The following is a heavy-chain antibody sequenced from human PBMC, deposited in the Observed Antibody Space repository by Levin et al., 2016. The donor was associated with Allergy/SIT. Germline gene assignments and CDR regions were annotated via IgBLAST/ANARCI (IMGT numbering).Heavy chain of an antibody. Sequence: WIRQPPGKGLEWVSAISGSGGSTYYADSVKGRFTISRDNSKNTLYLQMNSLRAEDTAVYYCAKDFGDLLWFGESNYYYYYGMDVWGQGTTVTVSS. V-gene: IGHV3-23*01. D-gene: IGHD3-10*01. CDR3: AKDFGDLLWFGESNYYYYYGMDV. CDR2: ISGSGGST. J-gene: IGHJ6*02.